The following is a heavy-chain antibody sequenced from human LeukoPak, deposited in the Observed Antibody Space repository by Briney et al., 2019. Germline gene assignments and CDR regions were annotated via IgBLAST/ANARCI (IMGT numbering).Heavy chain of an antibody. J-gene: IGHJ4*02. CDR1: GGSISSYY. CDR2: IYTSGST. Sequence: SETLSLTCTVSGGSISSYYWSWIRQPAGKGLGWIGRIYTSGSTNYNPSLKSRVTMSVDTSKNQFSLKLSSVTAADTAVYYCARDRRELGLDYWSQGTLVTVSS. D-gene: IGHD1-26*01. V-gene: IGHV4-4*07. CDR3: ARDRRELGLDY.